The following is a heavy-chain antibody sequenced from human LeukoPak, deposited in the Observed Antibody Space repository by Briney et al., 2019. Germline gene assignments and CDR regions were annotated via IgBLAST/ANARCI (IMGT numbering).Heavy chain of an antibody. CDR3: AASIRVNWNVWYYYYYMDV. J-gene: IGHJ6*03. CDR1: GYTFTSYY. D-gene: IGHD1-20*01. V-gene: IGHV1-46*01. Sequence: ASVKVSCKASGYTFTSYYMHWVRQAPGQGLECMGIINPSGGSTSYAQKFQGRVTMTRDMSTSTVYMELSSLRSEDTAVYYCAASIRVNWNVWYYYYYMDVWGKGTTVTVSS. CDR2: INPSGGST.